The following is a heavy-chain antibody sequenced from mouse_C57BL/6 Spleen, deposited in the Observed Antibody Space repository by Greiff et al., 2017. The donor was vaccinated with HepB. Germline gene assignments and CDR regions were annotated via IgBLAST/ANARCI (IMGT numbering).Heavy chain of an antibody. Sequence: QVQLQQPGAELVKPGASVKLSCKASGYTFTSYWMHWVKQRPGQGLEWIGIIHPNSGSTNYNEKFKSKATLTVDKSSSTAYMQLSSLTSEDSAVYYCARRGFEAYFDYWGQGTTLTVSS. J-gene: IGHJ2*01. CDR2: IHPNSGST. CDR3: ARRGFEAYFDY. CDR1: GYTFTSYW. V-gene: IGHV1-64*01.